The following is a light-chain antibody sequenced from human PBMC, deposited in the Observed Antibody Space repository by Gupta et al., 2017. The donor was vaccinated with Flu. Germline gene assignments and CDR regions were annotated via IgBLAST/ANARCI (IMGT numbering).Light chain of an antibody. V-gene: IGKV3-15*01. Sequence: EIVMTQSPATLSVSPGERATLSCRASQSVSSNLAWYQQKPGQAPRALIYGASTRATGIPARFSGSGSGTEFTLTISSLQSEDFAVYYCQQDNNWPYTFGQGTKLEIK. CDR1: QSVSSN. J-gene: IGKJ2*01. CDR3: QQDNNWPYT. CDR2: GAS.